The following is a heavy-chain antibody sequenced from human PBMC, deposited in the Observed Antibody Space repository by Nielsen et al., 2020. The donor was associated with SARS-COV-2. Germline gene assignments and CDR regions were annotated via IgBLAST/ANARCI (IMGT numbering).Heavy chain of an antibody. CDR3: ARDWGYSYGRGMDV. J-gene: IGHJ6*02. V-gene: IGHV4-61*02. CDR1: GGSISSASYY. CDR2: LYNNRST. Sequence: LRLSCSVSGGSISSASYYWGWIRQPAGKGLEWIGRLYNNRSTKYNSSLKSRVPISVDTSKNQFSLKLSSVTAADTAGYYCARDWGYSYGRGMDVWGQGTTVTVSS. D-gene: IGHD5-18*01.